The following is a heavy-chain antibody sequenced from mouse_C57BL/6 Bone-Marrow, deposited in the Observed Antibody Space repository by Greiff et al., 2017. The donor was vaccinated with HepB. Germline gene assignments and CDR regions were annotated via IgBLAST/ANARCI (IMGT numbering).Heavy chain of an antibody. D-gene: IGHD2-4*01. CDR1: GYTFTSYG. V-gene: IGHV1-81*01. J-gene: IGHJ3*01. CDR2: IYPRSGNT. Sequence: VQLQESGAELARPGASVKLSCKASGYTFTSYGISWVKQRTGQGLEWIGEIYPRSGNTYYNEKFKGKATLTADKSSSTAYMELRSLTSEDSAVYFCARRDYDGFAYWGQGTLVTVSA. CDR3: ARRDYDGFAY.